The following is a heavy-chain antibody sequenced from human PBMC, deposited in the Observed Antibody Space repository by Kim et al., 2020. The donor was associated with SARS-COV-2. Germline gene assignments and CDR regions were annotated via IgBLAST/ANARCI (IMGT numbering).Heavy chain of an antibody. CDR2: ISGNGYV. CDR3: ARGGGSWYFFDY. D-gene: IGHD6-13*01. CDR1: AFTFSHYY. V-gene: IGHV3-21*01. J-gene: IGHJ4*02. Sequence: GGSLRLSCAASAFTFSHYYMNWVRQAPGQGLEWVSSISGNGYVYHADSVKGRFTISRDNRKNSQYLQMNSLRAEDTAVYYCARGGGSWYFFDYWGQGTLVTVSS.